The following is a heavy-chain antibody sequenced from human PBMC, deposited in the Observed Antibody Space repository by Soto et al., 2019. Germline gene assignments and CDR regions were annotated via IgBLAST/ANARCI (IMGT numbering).Heavy chain of an antibody. CDR2: INANSGGT. D-gene: IGHD6-13*01. J-gene: IGHJ5*02. V-gene: IGHV1-2*02. CDR1: DYYFPGYN. Sequence: SGKGSCKAYDYYFPGYNIHCVRQAPAQLLEWMLSINANSGGTTYAQKFQRRLTLTRDTYISTSYPEVRRLSSDDKPVSYCAPIPRSSTSRGSHLDPWGKGNKVTVSS. CDR3: APIPRSSTSRGSHLDP.